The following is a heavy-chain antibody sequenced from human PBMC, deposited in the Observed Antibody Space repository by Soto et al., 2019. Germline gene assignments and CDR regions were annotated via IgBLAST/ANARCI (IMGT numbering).Heavy chain of an antibody. Sequence: KISCKGSEYNFANYWIGWVRQMPGKGLEWMGMIFPGDSDTKNNPSLQGQITMSVDKSDSSAYLQWRSLKASDTAMYYCAAGFSTGLDAFDIWGQGTMVTVSS. CDR2: IFPGDSDT. V-gene: IGHV5-51*01. D-gene: IGHD2-8*02. J-gene: IGHJ3*02. CDR3: AAGFSTGLDAFDI. CDR1: EYNFANYW.